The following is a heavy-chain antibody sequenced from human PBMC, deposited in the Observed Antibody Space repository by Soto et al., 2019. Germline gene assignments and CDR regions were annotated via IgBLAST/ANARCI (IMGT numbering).Heavy chain of an antibody. CDR2: IIPIFGTA. CDR1: GVTFSSYA. J-gene: IGHJ4*02. D-gene: IGHD3-22*01. CDR3: AMPIEYYYDSSGYYYHAPLDY. V-gene: IGHV1-69*06. Sequence: SVRFYCKASGVTFSSYAISWVRQAPGQGLEWMGGIIPIFGTANYAQKFQGRVTITADKSTSTAYMELSSLRSEDTAVYYCAMPIEYYYDSSGYYYHAPLDYWGQGTLVTVSS.